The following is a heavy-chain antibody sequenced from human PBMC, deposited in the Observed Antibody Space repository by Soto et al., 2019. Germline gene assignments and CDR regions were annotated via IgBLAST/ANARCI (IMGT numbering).Heavy chain of an antibody. Sequence: PSETLSLTCAVYGGSLSGYYWSWIRQPPGKGLEWIGEINHSGSTNYNPSLKSRVTISVDTSKNQFSLKLSSVTAADTAVYYCAVRGQDYTIAAAGPPMDYWGQGTLVTVSS. CDR2: INHSGST. CDR1: GGSLSGYY. CDR3: AVRGQDYTIAAAGPPMDY. V-gene: IGHV4-34*01. D-gene: IGHD6-13*01. J-gene: IGHJ4*02.